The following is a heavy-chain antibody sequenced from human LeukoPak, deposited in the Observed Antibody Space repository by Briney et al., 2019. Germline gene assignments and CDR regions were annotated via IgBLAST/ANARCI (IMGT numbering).Heavy chain of an antibody. V-gene: IGHV4-34*01. J-gene: IGHJ6*02. CDR2: INHSGST. CDR1: GGSFSGYY. Sequence: SETLSLTCAVYGGSFSGYYWSWIRQPPGKGLEWIGEINHSGSTNYNPSLKSRVTISVDTSKKQFSLKLSSVTAADTAVYYCARGLGGYCSSTSCWGMDVWGQGTTVTVSS. CDR3: ARGLGGYCSSTSCWGMDV. D-gene: IGHD2-2*01.